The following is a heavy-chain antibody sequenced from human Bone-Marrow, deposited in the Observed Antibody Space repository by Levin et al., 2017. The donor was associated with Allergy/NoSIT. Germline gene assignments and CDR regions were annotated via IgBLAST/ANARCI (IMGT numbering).Heavy chain of an antibody. J-gene: IGHJ4*02. D-gene: IGHD4-17*01. CDR2: ISYDGSNK. CDR1: GFTFSSYA. Sequence: GGSLRLSCAASGFTFSSYAMHWVRQAPGKGLEWVAVISYDGSNKYYADSVKGRFTISRDNSKNTLYLQMNSLRAEDTAVYYCARGSVTTSYAGDYWGQGTLVTVSS. CDR3: ARGSVTTSYAGDY. V-gene: IGHV3-30*04.